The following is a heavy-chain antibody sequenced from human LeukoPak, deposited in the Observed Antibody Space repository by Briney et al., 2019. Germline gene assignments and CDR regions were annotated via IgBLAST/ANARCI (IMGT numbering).Heavy chain of an antibody. Sequence: SETLSLTCTVSGGSISSYYWSWIRQPPGKGLEWIGYIYYSGSTNYNPSLKTRISMSVDTSNNQFSLKLSSVTAADTAVYYCARYYSDSSGYSNWFDPWGQGTLVTVSS. V-gene: IGHV4-59*12. D-gene: IGHD3-22*01. J-gene: IGHJ5*02. CDR3: ARYYSDSSGYSNWFDP. CDR2: IYYSGST. CDR1: GGSISSYY.